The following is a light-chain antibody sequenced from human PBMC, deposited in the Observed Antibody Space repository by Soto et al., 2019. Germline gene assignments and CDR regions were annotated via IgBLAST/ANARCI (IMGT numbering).Light chain of an antibody. CDR3: SSYTSNGTLIV. CDR2: EVR. J-gene: IGLJ2*01. Sequence: QSVLTQPASVSGSPGQSITISCSGSSGDIGGYNFVSWYQHLPGKAPKLIIFEVRFRPSGVSNRFSGSKSGDTASLTISKLLPEDEADYYCSSYTSNGTLIVFGGGTTVTVL. V-gene: IGLV2-14*01. CDR1: SGDIGGYNF.